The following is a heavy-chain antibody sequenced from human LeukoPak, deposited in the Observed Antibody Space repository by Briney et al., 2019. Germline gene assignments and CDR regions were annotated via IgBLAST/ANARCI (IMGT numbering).Heavy chain of an antibody. CDR2: IWFDGSNK. J-gene: IGHJ4*02. Sequence: PGGSLRLSCAASGFTFSHYGMHWVRQAPGKGLEWVAVIWFDGSNKYYSDSVKGRFTISRDNSKNTLSLQMTSLRAEDTAVYYCARDKSSSSSPIDYWGQGTLVTVSS. CDR3: ARDKSSSSSPIDY. V-gene: IGHV3-33*01. CDR1: GFTFSHYG. D-gene: IGHD6-6*01.